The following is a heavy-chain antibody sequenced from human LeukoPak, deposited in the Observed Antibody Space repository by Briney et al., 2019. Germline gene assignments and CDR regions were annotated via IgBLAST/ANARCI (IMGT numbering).Heavy chain of an antibody. J-gene: IGHJ4*02. Sequence: PGGSLRLSCAASGFTFSSYSMNWVRQAPGKGLEWVANIKEDGSVKSYVGSVKGRFTISRDNAKKSLYLQMSSLRAEDTAVYYCARRNNFDYWGQGTLVTVSS. V-gene: IGHV3-7*01. CDR2: IKEDGSVK. CDR3: ARRNNFDY. D-gene: IGHD2/OR15-2a*01. CDR1: GFTFSSYS.